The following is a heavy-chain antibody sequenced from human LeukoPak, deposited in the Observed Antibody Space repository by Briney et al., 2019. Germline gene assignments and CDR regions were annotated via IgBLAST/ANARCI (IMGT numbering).Heavy chain of an antibody. V-gene: IGHV4-61*02. CDR1: GGSTSSGSYY. J-gene: IGHJ3*02. D-gene: IGHD3-10*01. Sequence: SQTLSLTCTVSGGSTSSGSYYWSWIRQPAGKGLEWIGRIYTSGSTDYNPSLKSRVTISVDTSKNQFSLKLSSVTAADTAVYYCASYGSGSYAFDIWGQGTMVTVSS. CDR3: ASYGSGSYAFDI. CDR2: IYTSGST.